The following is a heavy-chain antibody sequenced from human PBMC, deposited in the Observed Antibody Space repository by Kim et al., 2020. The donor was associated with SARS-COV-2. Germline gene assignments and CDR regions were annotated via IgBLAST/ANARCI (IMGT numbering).Heavy chain of an antibody. CDR3: ARERAVVVAATTWEYYYYYYGMDV. J-gene: IGHJ6*02. V-gene: IGHV1-46*01. Sequence: ASVKVSCKASGYTFTSYYMHWVRQAPGQGLEWKGIINPSGGSTSYAQKFQGRVTMTRDTSTSTVYMELSSLRSEDTAVYYCARERAVVVAATTWEYYYYYYGMDVWGQGTTVTVSS. CDR2: INPSGGST. CDR1: GYTFTSYY. D-gene: IGHD2-15*01.